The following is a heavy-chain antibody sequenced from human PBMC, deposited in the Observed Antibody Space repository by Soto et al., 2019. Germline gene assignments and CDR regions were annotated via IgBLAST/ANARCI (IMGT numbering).Heavy chain of an antibody. CDR3: ARARIAVAGITTFDY. V-gene: IGHV6-1*01. J-gene: IGHJ4*02. Sequence: KQSQTLSLTCAISGDSVSSNSAAWNWIRQSPSRGLEWLGRTYYRSKWYNDYAVSVKSRITINPDTSKNQFSLQLNSVTPEDTAVYYCARARIAVAGITTFDYWGQGTLVTVSS. CDR1: GDSVSSNSAA. D-gene: IGHD6-19*01. CDR2: TYYRSKWYN.